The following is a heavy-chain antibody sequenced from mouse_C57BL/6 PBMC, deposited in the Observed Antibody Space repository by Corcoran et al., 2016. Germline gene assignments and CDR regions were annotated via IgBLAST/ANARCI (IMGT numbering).Heavy chain of an antibody. CDR3: ARGAY. CDR2: INPNNGGT. Sequence: EVQLQQSGPELVKPGASVKISCKASGYTFTDYYMNWVKQSHGKSLEWIGDINPNNGGTSFNQKFKGKATLTVDKSSSTAYMELRSLTSEDSAVYYCARGAYWGQGTLVTVSA. CDR1: GYTFTDYY. V-gene: IGHV1-26*01. J-gene: IGHJ3*01.